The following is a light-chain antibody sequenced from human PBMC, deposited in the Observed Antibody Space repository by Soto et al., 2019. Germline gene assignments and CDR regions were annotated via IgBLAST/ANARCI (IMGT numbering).Light chain of an antibody. CDR1: QSVSSN. J-gene: IGKJ2*01. V-gene: IGKV3-15*01. Sequence: EIVMTQSPATLSVSPGERATLFCRASQSVSSNLAWYQQKPGQGPRLLIYGASTRATGIPARFSGSGSGTEFILTISSLQSEDFAVYYCQQYGSSPMYTFGQGTKLEIK. CDR3: QQYGSSPMYT. CDR2: GAS.